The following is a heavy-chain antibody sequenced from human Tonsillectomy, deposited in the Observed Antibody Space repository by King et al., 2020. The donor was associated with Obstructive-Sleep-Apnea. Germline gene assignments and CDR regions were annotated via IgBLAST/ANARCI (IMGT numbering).Heavy chain of an antibody. CDR3: AKDRILRYFDWLPNDAFDI. D-gene: IGHD3-9*01. CDR2: ISGSGDSA. V-gene: IGHV3-23*04. CDR1: GFTFSSYA. J-gene: IGHJ3*02. Sequence: DVQLVESGGGLVQPGGSLRLSCAASGFTFSSYAMSWVRRAPGKGREWVSTISGSGDSAYYADSVKGRFPFFRDISKNPVCLQMNRLRVEDTAVYYCAKDRILRYFDWLPNDAFDIWGQGTMVTVSS.